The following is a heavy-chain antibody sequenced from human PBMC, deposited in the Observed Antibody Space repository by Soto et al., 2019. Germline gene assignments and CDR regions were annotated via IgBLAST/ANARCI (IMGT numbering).Heavy chain of an antibody. CDR1: GFTFSSYW. Sequence: GGSLRLSCAASGFTFSSYWMSWVRQAPGKGLEWVANIKQDGSEKYYVDSVKGRFTISRDNAKNSLYLQMNSLRAEDTAVYYCAREGLAVAGNYYYYGMDVWGQGTTVTVSS. V-gene: IGHV3-7*05. J-gene: IGHJ6*02. CDR3: AREGLAVAGNYYYYGMDV. D-gene: IGHD6-19*01. CDR2: IKQDGSEK.